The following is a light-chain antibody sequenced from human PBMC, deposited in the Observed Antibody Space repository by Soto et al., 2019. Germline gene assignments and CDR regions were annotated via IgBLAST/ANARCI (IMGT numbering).Light chain of an antibody. Sequence: DIQMTQSPSSLSASVGDRVTITCRASQGIGSDLGWYQQKPGKAPKRLIYAASSLQSGVPSRFSGRGSGTELTLTISSLQPEDFATYYCLQHNSYPPTFGGGTKVEIK. J-gene: IGKJ4*01. CDR1: QGIGSD. V-gene: IGKV1-17*01. CDR2: AAS. CDR3: LQHNSYPPT.